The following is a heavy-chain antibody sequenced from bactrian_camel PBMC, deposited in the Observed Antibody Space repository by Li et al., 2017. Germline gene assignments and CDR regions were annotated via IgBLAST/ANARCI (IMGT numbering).Heavy chain of an antibody. J-gene: IGHJ4*01. Sequence: QVQLVESGGGSVQAGGSLRLSCVASVDYSDYCMGWFRQAPGKEREGVAVIVTDGSTKYAESVKGRFTISKDNAKNTLYLQMSSLRPEDTAMYYCAAGIGNWGASPLGDAEYYYWGQGTQVTVS. CDR2: IVTDGST. CDR3: AAGIGNWGASPLGDAEYYY. CDR1: VDYSDYC. D-gene: IGHD5*01. V-gene: IGHV3S53*01.